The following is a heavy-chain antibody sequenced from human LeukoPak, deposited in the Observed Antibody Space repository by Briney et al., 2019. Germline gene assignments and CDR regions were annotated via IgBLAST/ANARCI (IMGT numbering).Heavy chain of an antibody. D-gene: IGHD5-18*01. CDR3: ARDPTGGYSYGYNWFDP. J-gene: IGHJ5*02. CDR2: IYYSGST. V-gene: IGHV4-61*01. CDR1: GGSVSSGSYY. Sequence: SETLSLTCTVSGGSVSSGSYYWSWIRQPPGKGLEWIGYIYYSGSTNYNPSLKSRVTISVDTSKNQFSLKLSSVTAADTAVYYCARDPTGGYSYGYNWFDPWGQGTLVTVSS.